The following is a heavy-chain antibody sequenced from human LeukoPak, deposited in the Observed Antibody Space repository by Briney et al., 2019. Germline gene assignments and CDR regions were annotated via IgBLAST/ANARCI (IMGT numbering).Heavy chain of an antibody. Sequence: SETLSLTCTVSGGSISSSSYYWGWIRQPPGKGLEWIGSIYYSGSTYYNPSLKSRASISVDTSKNQFSLKLSSVTAADTAVYYCARGRTVTTVIGDFDYWGQGTLVTVSS. CDR1: GGSISSSSYY. J-gene: IGHJ4*02. CDR2: IYYSGST. V-gene: IGHV4-39*01. CDR3: ARGRTVTTVIGDFDY. D-gene: IGHD4-17*01.